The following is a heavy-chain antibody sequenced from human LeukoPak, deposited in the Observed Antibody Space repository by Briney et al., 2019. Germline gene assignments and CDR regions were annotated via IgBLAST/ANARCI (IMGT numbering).Heavy chain of an antibody. CDR2: INPNGDGT. V-gene: IGHV1-2*02. Sequence: ASVKVSCKASGYLFTDYTLHWVRQSPGQGLEWMGWINPNGDGTNYAESFEGRVTMTTDSSVSTAYMDLIRLRSDDTALYFCAREFFPRYSSSPSPFDYWGQGTLVTVSS. J-gene: IGHJ4*02. CDR3: AREFFPRYSSSPSPFDY. D-gene: IGHD6-6*01. CDR1: GYLFTDYT.